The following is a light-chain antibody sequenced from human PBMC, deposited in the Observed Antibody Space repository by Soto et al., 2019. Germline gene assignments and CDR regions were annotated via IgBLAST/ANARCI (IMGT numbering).Light chain of an antibody. J-gene: IGKJ1*01. CDR3: QQYNSWWT. CDR2: DAS. Sequence: DIQMTQSPSTLSASVGDRVTITCRASQSISSWLAWYQQKPGKAPKLLIYDASSLESGVPSRFTGSGSGTIFTLTISSLQPDDFATYYCQQYNSWWTLGQGTKVDIK. V-gene: IGKV1-5*01. CDR1: QSISSW.